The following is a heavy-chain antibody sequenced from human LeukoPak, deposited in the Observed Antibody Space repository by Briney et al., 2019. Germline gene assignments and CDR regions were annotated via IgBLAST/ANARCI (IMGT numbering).Heavy chain of an antibody. CDR2: IYSGGST. V-gene: IGHV3-53*01. CDR3: AKGSYYDSSGSFYFDY. J-gene: IGHJ4*02. Sequence: GGSLRLSCAASGFTVSSNYMSWVRRAPGKGLEWVSVIYSGGSTYYADSVKGRFTISRDNSKNTLYVQVNSLGTEDTAAYYCAKGSYYDSSGSFYFDYWGQGTLVTVSS. CDR1: GFTVSSNY. D-gene: IGHD3-22*01.